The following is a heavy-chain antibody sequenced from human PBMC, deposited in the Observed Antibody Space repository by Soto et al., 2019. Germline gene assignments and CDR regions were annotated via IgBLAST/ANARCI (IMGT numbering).Heavy chain of an antibody. D-gene: IGHD1-1*01. CDR2: IGADNGDT. V-gene: IGHV1-18*01. CDR1: GYTFSTYG. J-gene: IGHJ5*02. Sequence: QVQLVQSGAEVKKPGASVKVSCKASGYTFSTYGFSWERQAPGQGLEWMGWIGADNGDTNYAQNFQGRVTMTTDTSTTTSYMELRSLTSDDTAVYFCARDWKGAEGFDPWGQGTLVTVST. CDR3: ARDWKGAEGFDP.